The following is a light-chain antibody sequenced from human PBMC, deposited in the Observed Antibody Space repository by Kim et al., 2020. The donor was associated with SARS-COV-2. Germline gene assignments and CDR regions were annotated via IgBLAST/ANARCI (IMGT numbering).Light chain of an antibody. V-gene: IGKV3-11*01. J-gene: IGKJ2*01. CDR1: QSVSSY. CDR3: QHRSNGTPYT. Sequence: SPADRATLPCRASQSVSSYLAWYQQKPGQAPILLIYDASNRATGIPARFSGSGSGTDFTLTISRLEPEDFAVYYCQHRSNGTPYTFGQGTKLEI. CDR2: DAS.